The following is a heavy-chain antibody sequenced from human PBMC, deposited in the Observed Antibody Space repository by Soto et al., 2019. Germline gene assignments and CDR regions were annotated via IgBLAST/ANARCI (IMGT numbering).Heavy chain of an antibody. J-gene: IGHJ4*02. V-gene: IGHV3-21*01. CDR3: ARGRTCTGVYCYGGGEY. D-gene: IGHD2-21*02. CDR1: GFPFTAYS. CDR2: ISSDYYYI. Sequence: EVQLVESGGGLVKPGGSLRLSCAASGFPFTAYSMLWVRQAPGKGLQWVSSISSDYYYIYYADSVKGRFTISRDNAKQSLFLQMDSLSAEDTAVYYCARGRTCTGVYCYGGGEYWGQGVLVSVSS.